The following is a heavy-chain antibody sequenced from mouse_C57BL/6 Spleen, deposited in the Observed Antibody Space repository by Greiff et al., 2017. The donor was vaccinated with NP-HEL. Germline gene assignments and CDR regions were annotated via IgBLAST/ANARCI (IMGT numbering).Heavy chain of an antibody. CDR1: GFTFSSYA. CDR2: ISDGGSYT. J-gene: IGHJ4*01. Sequence: EVQRVESGGGLVKPGGSLKLSCAASGFTFSSYAMSWVRQTPEKRLEWVATISDGGSYTYYPDNVKGRFTISRDNAKNNLYLQMSHLKSEDTAMYYCARGGDYALYYAMDYWGQGTSVTVSS. V-gene: IGHV5-4*01. CDR3: ARGGDYALYYAMDY. D-gene: IGHD2-4*01.